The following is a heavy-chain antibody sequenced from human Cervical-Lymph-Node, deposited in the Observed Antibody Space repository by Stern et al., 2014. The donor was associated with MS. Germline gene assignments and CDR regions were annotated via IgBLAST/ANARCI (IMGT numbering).Heavy chain of an antibody. J-gene: IGHJ6*02. CDR2: IMPILATQ. V-gene: IGHV1-69*01. CDR1: GRTFRGLA. CDR3: ATPTTVSVGIMDV. D-gene: IGHD4-17*01. Sequence: VQLVESGAEVKQPGSSVKVSCKASGRTFRGLALNLVRHAPGQVLECVGGIMPILATQNYAQKFRGRVTITADASTSTVYMELGSLRSDDTAVYYGATPTTVSVGIMDVWGQGTTVTGSS.